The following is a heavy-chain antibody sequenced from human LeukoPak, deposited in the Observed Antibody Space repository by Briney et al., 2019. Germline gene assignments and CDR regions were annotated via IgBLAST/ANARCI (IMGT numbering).Heavy chain of an antibody. Sequence: GGSLRLSCVVSGFTFSSYDMHWVRQAPGKGLEWVAVIWYDGSNKYYADSVKGRFTISRDNSENTLYLQMNSLRAEDTAVYYCARGLDLGYLQHWGQGTLVTVSS. CDR3: ARGLDLGYLQH. V-gene: IGHV3-33*01. CDR1: GFTFSSYD. J-gene: IGHJ1*01. CDR2: IWYDGSNK. D-gene: IGHD2-15*01.